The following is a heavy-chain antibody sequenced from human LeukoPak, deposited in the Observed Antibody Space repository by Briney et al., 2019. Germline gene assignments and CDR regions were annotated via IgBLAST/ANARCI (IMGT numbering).Heavy chain of an antibody. Sequence: ASVKVSCKASGYIFTNYGINWVRQAPGQGLEWMGWISPYNGNTEYTQKFQGRVTMTTDTSASTAYMELSSLRSEDTAVYYCARGTVTPNWFDPWGQGTLVTVSS. D-gene: IGHD4-17*01. CDR3: ARGTVTPNWFDP. CDR2: ISPYNGNT. J-gene: IGHJ5*02. CDR1: GYIFTNYG. V-gene: IGHV1-18*01.